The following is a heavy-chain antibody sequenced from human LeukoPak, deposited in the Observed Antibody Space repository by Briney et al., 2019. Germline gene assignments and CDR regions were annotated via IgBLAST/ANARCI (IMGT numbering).Heavy chain of an antibody. CDR3: AKGLLWFGELTDFDY. J-gene: IGHJ4*02. V-gene: IGHV3-23*01. Sequence: GGSLRLSCAASGFTFSSYAMSWVRQAPGKGLEWVSAISGSGGSTYYADSVKGRFTISGDNSKNTLYLQMNSLRAEGTAVYYCAKGLLWFGELTDFDYWGQGTLVTVSS. CDR1: GFTFSSYA. CDR2: ISGSGGST. D-gene: IGHD3-10*01.